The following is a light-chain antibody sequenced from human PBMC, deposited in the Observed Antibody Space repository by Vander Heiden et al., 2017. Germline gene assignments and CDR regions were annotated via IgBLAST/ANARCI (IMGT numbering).Light chain of an antibody. CDR1: QSVSSSY. Sequence: EIVLAQSPGTLSLSPGERATLSCRASQSVSSSYLAWYQQKPGQAPRLLIYGASSRATGIPDRCSGSGSGTDFTLTISRLEPEEFAVYYCQKYGSSPPVTFGPGTKVDIK. CDR3: QKYGSSPPVT. V-gene: IGKV3-20*01. J-gene: IGKJ3*01. CDR2: GAS.